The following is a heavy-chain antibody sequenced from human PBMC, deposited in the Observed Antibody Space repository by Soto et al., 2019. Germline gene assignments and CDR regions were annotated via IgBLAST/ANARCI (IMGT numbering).Heavy chain of an antibody. V-gene: IGHV4-59*01. J-gene: IGHJ3*02. D-gene: IGHD3-22*01. CDR3: ARGLISGYYLYDDFDI. CDR1: GGSISSYY. CDR2: IYYSGST. Sequence: PSETLSLTCTVSGGSISSYYWSWIRQPPGKGLEWIGYIYYSGSTNYNPSLKSRVTISVDTSKNQFSLKLSSVTAADTAVYYCARGLISGYYLYDDFDIWGKGTMVT.